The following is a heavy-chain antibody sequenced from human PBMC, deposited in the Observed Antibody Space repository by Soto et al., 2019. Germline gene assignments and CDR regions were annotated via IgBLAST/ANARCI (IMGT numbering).Heavy chain of an antibody. Sequence: GGSLRLSCAASGFTFSDYYMSWIRQAPGKGLEWVSYISSSGSTIYYADSVKGRFTISRDNAKNSLYLQMNSLRAEDTAVYYCARVVASGIAAASDAFDIWGQGTMVTVSS. CDR3: ARVVASGIAAASDAFDI. V-gene: IGHV3-11*01. D-gene: IGHD6-13*01. CDR2: ISSSGSTI. J-gene: IGHJ3*02. CDR1: GFTFSDYY.